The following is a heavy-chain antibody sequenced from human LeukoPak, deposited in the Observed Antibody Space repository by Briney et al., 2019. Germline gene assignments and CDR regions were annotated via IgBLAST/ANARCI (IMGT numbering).Heavy chain of an antibody. J-gene: IGHJ6*03. D-gene: IGHD2-15*01. CDR2: IYTRGST. V-gene: IGHV4-61*02. Sequence: SETLSLTCTVSGGSISSGNYYWSWIRQPAGKGLEWIGRIYTRGSTKYTPSLKSRVTMSVDTSKNQFSLKLSSVTAADTAVYYCARDAPRGYCSGGSCYLPYYYYMDVWGKGTTVTVSS. CDR3: ARDAPRGYCSGGSCYLPYYYYMDV. CDR1: GGSISSGNYY.